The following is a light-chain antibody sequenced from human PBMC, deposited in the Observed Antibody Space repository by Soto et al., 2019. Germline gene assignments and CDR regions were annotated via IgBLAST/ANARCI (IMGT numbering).Light chain of an antibody. CDR1: QKINNY. J-gene: IGKJ5*01. Sequence: DIQMTQSPSSLSASVGDRVTVTCRTSQKINNYLNWYQQKPGKAPKLLIYGASSVQSGVPLRFSGSGSGTEFTLTISSLQPEDFAIYYCEQTYSTPVTFGQGTRLETK. V-gene: IGKV1-39*01. CDR2: GAS. CDR3: EQTYSTPVT.